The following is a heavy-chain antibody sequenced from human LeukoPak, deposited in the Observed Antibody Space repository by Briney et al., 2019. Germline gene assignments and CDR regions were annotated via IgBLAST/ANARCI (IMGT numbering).Heavy chain of an antibody. V-gene: IGHV3-11*01. J-gene: IGHJ3*02. D-gene: IGHD1-26*01. CDR1: GFSISDYY. CDR2: ISGDSRDM. Sequence: GGSLRLSCAASGFSISDYYMGWIRQGPGKGLEWLSYISGDSRDMSYADSIKGRFTISRDNAEQSLSLQMNSLRAEDTAVYYCARDHPIGDAFDIWGQGTMVTVSS. CDR3: ARDHPIGDAFDI.